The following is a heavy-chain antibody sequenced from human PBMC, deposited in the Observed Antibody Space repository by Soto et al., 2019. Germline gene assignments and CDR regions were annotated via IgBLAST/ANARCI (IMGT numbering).Heavy chain of an antibody. D-gene: IGHD2-8*01. CDR1: GFTFSSYG. J-gene: IGHJ4*02. CDR2: IWYDGSNK. Sequence: VGSLRLSCAASGFTFSSYGMHWVRQAPGKGLEWVAVIWYDGSNKYYADSVKGRFTISRDNSKNTLYLQMNSLRAEDTAVYYCARDSRRDCTNGVCYRGYYFDYWGQGTLVTVSS. CDR3: ARDSRRDCTNGVCYRGYYFDY. V-gene: IGHV3-33*01.